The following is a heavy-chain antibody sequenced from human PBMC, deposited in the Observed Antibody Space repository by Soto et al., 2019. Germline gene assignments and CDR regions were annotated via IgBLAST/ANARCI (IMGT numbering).Heavy chain of an antibody. CDR2: IKAYSGNT. CDR3: AIADYGDDDY. V-gene: IGHV1-18*01. Sequence: QLQLVQSGPEAKKPGASVKVSCKASGYTFATSTISWLRQAPGQGPEGMGWIKAYSGNTNYAQKLQGRLTMTTNTSTSTAYMELRSLTTADPAIYYCAIADYGDDDYWGQGTLVTVSS. D-gene: IGHD4-17*01. CDR1: GYTFATST. J-gene: IGHJ4*02.